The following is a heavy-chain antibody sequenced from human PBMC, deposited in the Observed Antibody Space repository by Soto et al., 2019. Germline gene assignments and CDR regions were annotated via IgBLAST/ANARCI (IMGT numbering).Heavy chain of an antibody. CDR3: ARQKWELLRGLFTGFDY. CDR1: GGSISSSSYY. V-gene: IGHV4-39*01. J-gene: IGHJ4*02. CDR2: IYYSGST. Sequence: PSETLSLTCTVSGGSISSSSYYWGWIRQPPGKGLEWIGSIYYSGSTYYNPSLKSRVTISVDTSKNQFSLKLSSVTAADTAVYYCARQKWELLRGLFTGFDYWGQGTLVTVSS. D-gene: IGHD1-26*01.